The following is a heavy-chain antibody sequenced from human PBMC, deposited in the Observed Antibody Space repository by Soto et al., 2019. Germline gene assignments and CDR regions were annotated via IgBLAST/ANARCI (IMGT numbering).Heavy chain of an antibody. Sequence: QVQLQESGPGLVKPSGTLSLTCAVSGGSISSSNWWSWVRQPPGKGLEWIGEIYHSGSTNYNPSLKSRVNISVDKSKNQFSLKLSSVTAADTAVYSCARGRLLWFGEDEQVLDVWGQGTTVTVSS. CDR3: ARGRLLWFGEDEQVLDV. D-gene: IGHD3-10*01. V-gene: IGHV4-4*02. CDR1: GGSISSSNW. J-gene: IGHJ6*02. CDR2: IYHSGST.